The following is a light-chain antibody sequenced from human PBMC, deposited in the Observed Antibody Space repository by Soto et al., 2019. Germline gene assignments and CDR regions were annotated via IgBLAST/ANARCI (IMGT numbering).Light chain of an antibody. V-gene: IGKV3-20*01. CDR3: QQYGSFPET. J-gene: IGKJ1*01. CDR2: GAS. CDR1: QSVSSSY. Sequence: EIVLTQSPGTLSLSPGERATLSCRASQSVSSSYLAWYQQKPGQAPRLLIYGASSRATGIPDRFSGSGSGTDFTLTISRLEPEDFAVYYCQQYGSFPETFGQGTKVE.